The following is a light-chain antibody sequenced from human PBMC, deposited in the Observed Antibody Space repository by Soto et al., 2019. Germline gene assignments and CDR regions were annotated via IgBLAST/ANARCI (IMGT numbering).Light chain of an antibody. CDR3: QQSYSTPLT. V-gene: IGKV1-39*01. Sequence: DIQMTQSPSSLSASVGDRVTITCRASQTISSYLNWYQQKPGKAHKLLIYAASSLQSVVPSRFSGSGSGTDFTLTISSLQPEDFATYYCQQSYSTPLTFGGGTKVEIK. J-gene: IGKJ4*01. CDR2: AAS. CDR1: QTISSY.